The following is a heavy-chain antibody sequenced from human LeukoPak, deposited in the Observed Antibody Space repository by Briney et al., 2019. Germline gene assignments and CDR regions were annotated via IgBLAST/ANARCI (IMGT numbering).Heavy chain of an antibody. J-gene: IGHJ5*02. V-gene: IGHV3-48*01. CDR2: ISNSGSII. CDR1: GFTFSSYS. D-gene: IGHD3-22*01. Sequence: GGSLRLSCAASGFTFSSYSMNWVRRAPGKGLEWVSYISNSGSIIYYADSVKGRFTISRDNAKNSLYLQMNSLRAEDTAVYYCARRDCDTIKCRGSNWFDPWGQGTLVSVSS. CDR3: ARRDCDTIKCRGSNWFDP.